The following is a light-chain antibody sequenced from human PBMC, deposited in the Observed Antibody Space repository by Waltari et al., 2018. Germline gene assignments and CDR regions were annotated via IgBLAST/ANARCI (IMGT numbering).Light chain of an antibody. V-gene: IGKV3-20*01. Sequence: VILTPSPATLSLSPGERATLSCRASQSVSSYLAWYQQKPGQAPRLLIYGASSRATGIPDRFSGSGSGTEFTLTISSLEPEDFAVYYCQKYSSSPFTFGPGTKLDIK. J-gene: IGKJ3*01. CDR2: GAS. CDR3: QKYSSSPFT. CDR1: QSVSSY.